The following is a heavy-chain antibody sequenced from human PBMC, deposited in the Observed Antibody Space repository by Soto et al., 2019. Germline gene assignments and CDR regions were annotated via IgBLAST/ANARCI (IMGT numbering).Heavy chain of an antibody. D-gene: IGHD3-3*02. Sequence: ASVKVSCKASGYTFTSYDINWVRQATGQGLEWMGWMNPNSGNTGYAQKFRGRVTMTRNTPMKTAYMELSRLRPEDTAVYYCARGHFLCGYYTLSYYSGLDVWG. CDR3: ARGHFLCGYYTLSYYSGLDV. CDR1: GYTFTSYD. V-gene: IGHV1-8*01. J-gene: IGHJ6*02. CDR2: MNPNSGNT.